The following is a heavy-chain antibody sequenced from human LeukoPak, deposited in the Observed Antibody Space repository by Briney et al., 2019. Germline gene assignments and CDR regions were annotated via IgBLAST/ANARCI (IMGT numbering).Heavy chain of an antibody. Sequence: KPSETLSLTCAVYGGSFSGYYWSWIRQPLGKGLEWIGEINHSGSTNYNPSLKSRVTISVDTSRNQFSPKLSSVTAADTAVYYCARNRGYGSGSYYPHWGQGTLVTVSS. CDR2: INHSGST. J-gene: IGHJ4*02. D-gene: IGHD3-10*01. CDR1: GGSFSGYY. CDR3: ARNRGYGSGSYYPH. V-gene: IGHV4-34*01.